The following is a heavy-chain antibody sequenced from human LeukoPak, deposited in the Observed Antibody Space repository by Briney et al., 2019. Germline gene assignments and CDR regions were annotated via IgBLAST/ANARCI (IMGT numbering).Heavy chain of an antibody. CDR1: GFTFSSYW. V-gene: IGHV3-7*01. CDR2: IKRDGSEK. Sequence: GGSLRLSCAASGFTFSSYWMSWVRQAPGMGLEWVANIKRDGSEKYYVDSVKGRFTISRDNAKNSLYLQMSSLRAEDTAVYYCARDHMGATDYWGQGTLVTVSS. CDR3: ARDHMGATDY. D-gene: IGHD1-26*01. J-gene: IGHJ4*02.